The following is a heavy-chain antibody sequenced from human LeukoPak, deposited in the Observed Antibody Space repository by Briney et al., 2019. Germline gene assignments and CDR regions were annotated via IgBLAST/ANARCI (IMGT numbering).Heavy chain of an antibody. Sequence: ASVKVSCKASDYTFTSYGISWVRQAPGQGLEWMGWISAYNGNTNYAQKLQGRVTMTRDTSTSTVYMELSSLRSEDTAVYYCARGPHLSCGGDCPSFDYWGQGTLVTVSS. CDR3: ARGPHLSCGGDCPSFDY. CDR1: DYTFTSYG. V-gene: IGHV1-18*01. J-gene: IGHJ4*02. D-gene: IGHD2-21*02. CDR2: ISAYNGNT.